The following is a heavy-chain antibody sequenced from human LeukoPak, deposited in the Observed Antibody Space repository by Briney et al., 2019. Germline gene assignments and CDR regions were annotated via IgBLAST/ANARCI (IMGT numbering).Heavy chain of an antibody. V-gene: IGHV3-21*01. D-gene: IGHD6-19*01. CDR3: ARSPGIAVAGTQDDY. CDR2: ISSSSSYI. Sequence: GGSLRLSCAASGFTFSSYSMNWVRQAPGKGLEWVSSISSSSSYIYYADSVKGRFTISRDNTKNSLYLQMNSLRAEDTAVYYCARSPGIAVAGTQDDYWGQGTLVTVSS. CDR1: GFTFSSYS. J-gene: IGHJ4*02.